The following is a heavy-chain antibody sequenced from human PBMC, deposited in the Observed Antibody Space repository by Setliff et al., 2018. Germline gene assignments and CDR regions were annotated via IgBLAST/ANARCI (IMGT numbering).Heavy chain of an antibody. Sequence: ASVKVSCKASGYTFTSYDINWVRQATGQGLEWMGWMNPNSGNTGYAQKFQGRVTMTRNTSISTAYMDLSSLRFEDTAVYYCARDRQYCSSPTCYSSYFYYYGMDVWGQGTTVTVSS. D-gene: IGHD2-2*02. CDR3: ARDRQYCSSPTCYSSYFYYYGMDV. J-gene: IGHJ6*02. CDR2: MNPNSGNT. CDR1: GYTFTSYD. V-gene: IGHV1-8*02.